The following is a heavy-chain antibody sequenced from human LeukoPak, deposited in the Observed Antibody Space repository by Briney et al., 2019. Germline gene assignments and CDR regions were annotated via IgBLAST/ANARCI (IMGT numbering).Heavy chain of an antibody. CDR2: IKHDGSET. CDR1: GFTFNNYW. J-gene: IGHJ4*02. V-gene: IGHV3-7*01. D-gene: IGHD3-16*01. CDR3: AAEGAYTTSSPPAC. Sequence: GGSLRLSCAGSGFTFNNYWMSWVRQAPGKGPEWVANIKHDGSETYYLDSVKGRFTISRDNAKNSLYLQMSSLRADDTAVYYCAAEGAYTTSSPPACWGQGTRVTVSS.